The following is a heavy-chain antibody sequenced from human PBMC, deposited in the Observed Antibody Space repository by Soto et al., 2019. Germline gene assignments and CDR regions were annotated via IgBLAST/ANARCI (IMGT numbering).Heavy chain of an antibody. J-gene: IGHJ5*02. CDR1: GASISGYY. CDR3: VRDGTKTLRDWFDP. V-gene: IGHV4-4*07. D-gene: IGHD1-1*01. CDR2: IYATGTT. Sequence: SETLSLTCTVSGASISGYYWSWIRKSAGKGLEWIGRIYATGTTDYNPSLKSRVMMSVDASKKQFSLRLRSVTAADTAVYYCVRDGTKTLRDWFDPWGQGISVTVS.